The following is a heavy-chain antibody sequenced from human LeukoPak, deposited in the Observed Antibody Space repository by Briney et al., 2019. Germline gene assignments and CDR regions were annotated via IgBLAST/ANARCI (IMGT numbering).Heavy chain of an antibody. D-gene: IGHD6-19*01. J-gene: IGHJ3*01. CDR3: AAWYSSGWYGGY. CDR2: ISSSGSTI. Sequence: GGSLRLSCAASGFTFSSYWMHWVRQAPGKGLEWVSYISSSGSTIYYADSVKGRFTISRDNAKNSLYLQMNSLRAEDTAVYYCAAWYSSGWYGGYWGQGTMVTVSS. V-gene: IGHV3-48*03. CDR1: GFTFSSYW.